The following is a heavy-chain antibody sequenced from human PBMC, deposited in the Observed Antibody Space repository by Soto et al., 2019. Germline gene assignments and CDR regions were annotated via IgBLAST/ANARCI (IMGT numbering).Heavy chain of an antibody. D-gene: IGHD2-15*01. CDR1: GYTFTSYG. J-gene: IGHJ4*02. CDR2: ISAYNGNT. Sequence: ASVKVSCKASGYTFTSYGISWVRQAPGQGLEWMGWISAYNGNTNYAQKLQGRVTMTTDTSTSTAYMELRSLRSDDTAVYYCARAEWECSGGSCYYFDYWSQGTLVTVSS. V-gene: IGHV1-18*01. CDR3: ARAEWECSGGSCYYFDY.